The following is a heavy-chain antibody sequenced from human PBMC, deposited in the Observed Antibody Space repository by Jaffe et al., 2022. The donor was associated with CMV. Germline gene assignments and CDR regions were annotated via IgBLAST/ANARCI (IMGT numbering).Heavy chain of an antibody. CDR1: GYTFTSYG. J-gene: IGHJ3*02. V-gene: IGHV1-18*01. D-gene: IGHD3-16*02. CDR2: ISAYNGNT. CDR3: ARDPGLRLGELSLYDDAFDI. Sequence: QVQLVQSGAEVKKPGASVKVSCKASGYTFTSYGISWVRQAPGQGLEWMGWISAYNGNTNYAQKLQGRVTMTTDTSTSTAYMELRSLRSDDTAVYYCARDPGLRLGELSLYDDAFDIWGQGTMVTVSS.